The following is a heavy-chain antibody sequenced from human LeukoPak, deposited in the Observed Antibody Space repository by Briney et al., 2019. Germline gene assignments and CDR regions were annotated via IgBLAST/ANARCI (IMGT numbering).Heavy chain of an antibody. D-gene: IGHD3-22*01. J-gene: IGHJ3*02. V-gene: IGHV3-21*01. Sequence: GGSLRLSCAASGFTFSSYEMNWVRQAPGKGLEWVSSISSSSSYIYYADSVKGRFTISRDNAKNSLYLQMNSLRAEDTAVYYCAREFYDSTDRGAFDIWGQGTMVTVSS. CDR1: GFTFSSYE. CDR2: ISSSSSYI. CDR3: AREFYDSTDRGAFDI.